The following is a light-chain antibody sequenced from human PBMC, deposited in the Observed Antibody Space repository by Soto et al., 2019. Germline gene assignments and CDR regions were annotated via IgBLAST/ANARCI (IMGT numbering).Light chain of an antibody. J-gene: IGLJ1*01. CDR2: EVN. V-gene: IGLV2-8*01. CDR1: SSDVGGYNY. CDR3: GSYAGSSNV. Sequence: QSALTQPPSASGSPGQSVAISCTGTSSDVGGYNYVSWYQQHPGKAPKLMIYEVNKRPSGIPDRFSGSKSGNTASLTVSGLLAEDEADYYCGSYAGSSNVFGTGTKVTVL.